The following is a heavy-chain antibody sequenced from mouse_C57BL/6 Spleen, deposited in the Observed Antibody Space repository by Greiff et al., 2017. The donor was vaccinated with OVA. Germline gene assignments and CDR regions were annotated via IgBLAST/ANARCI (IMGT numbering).Heavy chain of an antibody. CDR2: IYPGSGNT. Sequence: QVQLKESGAELVRPGASVKLSCKASGYTFTDYYINWVKQRPGQGLEWIARIYPGSGNTYYNEKFKGKATLTAEKSSSTAYMQLSSLTSEDSAVYFCARSNIFDYWGQGTTLTVSS. D-gene: IGHD4-1*01. J-gene: IGHJ2*01. CDR1: GYTFTDYY. V-gene: IGHV1-76*01. CDR3: ARSNIFDY.